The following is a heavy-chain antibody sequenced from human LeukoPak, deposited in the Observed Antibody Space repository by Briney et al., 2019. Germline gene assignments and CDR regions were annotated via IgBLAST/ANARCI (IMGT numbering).Heavy chain of an antibody. V-gene: IGHV4-4*02. CDR1: GGSISSNNW. Sequence: PSETLSLTCAVSGGSISSNNWWGWVRQPPGKGLEWIGEIYHSGSPNYNPSLKSRVTISVDKSRNHFSLNLSSVTAADTAVYYCARVNINNWHSCDYWGQGTLVTISS. J-gene: IGHJ4*02. D-gene: IGHD1-1*01. CDR2: IYHSGSP. CDR3: ARVNINNWHSCDY.